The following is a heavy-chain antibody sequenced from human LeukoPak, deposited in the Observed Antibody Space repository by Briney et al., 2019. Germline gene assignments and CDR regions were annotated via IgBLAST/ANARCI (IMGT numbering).Heavy chain of an antibody. CDR3: AGGYGSGSYGDY. Sequence: KPSETLSLTCTVSGGSISSGDYYWSWIRQPPGKGLEWIGYIYYSGSTYYNPSLKSRFTISVDTSKNQFSLKLSSVTAADTAVYYCAGGYGSGSYGDYWGQGTLVTVSS. V-gene: IGHV4-30-4*02. CDR1: GGSISSGDYY. CDR2: IYYSGST. J-gene: IGHJ4*02. D-gene: IGHD3-10*01.